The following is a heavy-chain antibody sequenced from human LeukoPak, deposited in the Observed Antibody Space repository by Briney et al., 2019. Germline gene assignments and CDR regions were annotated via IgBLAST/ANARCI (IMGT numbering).Heavy chain of an antibody. D-gene: IGHD6-19*01. CDR1: GGSISSYY. CDR2: IYYSGST. Sequence: KASETLSLTCTVSGGSISSYYWSWIRQPPGKGLEWIGYIYYSGSTNYNPSLKSRVTISVDTSKNQFSLKLSSVTAADTAVYYCARVNSGWNYYYYGMDVWGQGTTVTVSS. V-gene: IGHV4-59*01. J-gene: IGHJ6*02. CDR3: ARVNSGWNYYYYGMDV.